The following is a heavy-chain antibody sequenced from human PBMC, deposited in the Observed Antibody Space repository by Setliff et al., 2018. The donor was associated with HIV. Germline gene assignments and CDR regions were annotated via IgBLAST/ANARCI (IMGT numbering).Heavy chain of an antibody. V-gene: IGHV4-31*03. D-gene: IGHD3-10*01. CDR2: IYNRGYT. Sequence: SETLSLTCTVSGGSIMSDGYYWNWIRQRPGKGLEWIGYIYNRGYTYYNPSLKSRVTTSIDTSQNQFSLRLSSVAVADTAVYYCAGMFFYGSGSKSDFDYWGQGTQVTVSS. CDR1: GGSIMSDGYY. CDR3: AGMFFYGSGSKSDFDY. J-gene: IGHJ4*02.